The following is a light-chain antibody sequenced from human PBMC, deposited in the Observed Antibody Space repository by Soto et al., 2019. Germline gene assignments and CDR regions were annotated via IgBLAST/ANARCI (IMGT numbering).Light chain of an antibody. Sequence: DIQMTQSPSSLSASVGDRVTITCRASQSIYSSLNWYHQKPGKAPKLLIYAASNFQSGVPSRFSGSGSWTDFTLSISSLQPEDFATYYCQQSYSAPYTFGQGTKLEI. CDR1: QSIYSS. J-gene: IGKJ2*01. CDR2: AAS. CDR3: QQSYSAPYT. V-gene: IGKV1-39*01.